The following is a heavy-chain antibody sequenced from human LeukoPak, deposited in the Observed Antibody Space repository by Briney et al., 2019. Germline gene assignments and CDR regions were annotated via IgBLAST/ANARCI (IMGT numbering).Heavy chain of an antibody. Sequence: PSETLSLTCTVSGGSISSYYWSWIRQPPGKGLEWIGYIYYSGSTNYNPSLKSRVTISVDTSKNQFSLKLSSVTAADTAVYYCAREVRAVAGTRWFDPWGQGTLVTVSS. V-gene: IGHV4-59*01. CDR3: AREVRAVAGTRWFDP. D-gene: IGHD6-19*01. J-gene: IGHJ5*02. CDR1: GGSISSYY. CDR2: IYYSGST.